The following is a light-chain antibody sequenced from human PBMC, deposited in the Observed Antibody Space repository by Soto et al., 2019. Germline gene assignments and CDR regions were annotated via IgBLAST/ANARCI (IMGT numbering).Light chain of an antibody. CDR1: QTLSSRH. CDR3: QQYGTLIT. J-gene: IGKJ5*01. V-gene: IGKV3-20*01. CDR2: GSS. Sequence: VLTQSPGTLSLSPGERATLSCRASQTLSSRHLAWYQQKPGQAPRLLIYGSSSRATDIPDRFSGSGSGTDFTLTISRLEPEDSAVYYCQQYGTLITFGQGTRLEIK.